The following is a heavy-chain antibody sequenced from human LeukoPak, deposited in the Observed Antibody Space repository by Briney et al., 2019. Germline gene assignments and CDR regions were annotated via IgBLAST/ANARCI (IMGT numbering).Heavy chain of an antibody. D-gene: IGHD4-11*01. V-gene: IGHV4-59*08. CDR2: IYYSGST. J-gene: IGHJ6*02. Sequence: SETLSLTCTVSGGSISSYYWSWIRQPPGKGLEWIGYIYYSGSTNYNPSLKSRVTISVDTSKNQFSLKLSSVTAADTAVYYCASKTYSIGYYYYYGMDVWGQGTTVTVSS. CDR3: ASKTYSIGYYYYYGMDV. CDR1: GGSISSYY.